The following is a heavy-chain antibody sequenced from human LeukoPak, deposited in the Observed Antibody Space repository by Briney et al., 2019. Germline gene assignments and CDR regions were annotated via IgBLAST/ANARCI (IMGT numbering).Heavy chain of an antibody. V-gene: IGHV3-49*04. J-gene: IGHJ4*02. D-gene: IGHD1-26*01. Sequence: GGSLRLSCTASGFTFGDYAMTWVRQAPGKGLEWVGFIRSKIYGGTTDYAAPVKGRFTISRDDSKNTLYLQMNSLKTEDTAVYYCTTVLRWELLSRVGGSSSDYWGQGTLVTVSS. CDR3: TTVLRWELLSRVGGSSSDY. CDR2: IRSKIYGGTT. CDR1: GFTFGDYA.